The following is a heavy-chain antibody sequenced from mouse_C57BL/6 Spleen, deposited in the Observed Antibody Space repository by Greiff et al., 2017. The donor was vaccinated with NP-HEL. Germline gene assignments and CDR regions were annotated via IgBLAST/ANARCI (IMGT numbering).Heavy chain of an antibody. CDR2: IHPNSGST. D-gene: IGHD2-2*01. Sequence: QVQLQQPGAELVKPGASVKLSCKASGYTFTSYWMHWVKQRPGQGLEWIGMIHPNSGSTNYNEKFKSKATLTVDKSSSTAYMQLSSLTSEDSAVYYCAFYGYDGGFDYWGQGTTLTVSS. J-gene: IGHJ2*01. CDR3: AFYGYDGGFDY. V-gene: IGHV1-64*01. CDR1: GYTFTSYW.